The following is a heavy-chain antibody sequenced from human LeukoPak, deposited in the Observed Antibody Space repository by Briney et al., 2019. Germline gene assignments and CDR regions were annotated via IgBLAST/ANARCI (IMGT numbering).Heavy chain of an antibody. CDR3: ARDSSTMVRGVFGI. V-gene: IGHV3-30-3*01. D-gene: IGHD3-10*01. Sequence: GRSLRLSCAASGFTFSSYAMHWVRQAPGKGLEWVAVISYDGNNKYYADSVKGRFTISRDNSKNTLYLQMDSLRAEDTAVYYCARDSSTMVRGVFGIWGQGTMVTVSS. CDR1: GFTFSSYA. CDR2: ISYDGNNK. J-gene: IGHJ3*02.